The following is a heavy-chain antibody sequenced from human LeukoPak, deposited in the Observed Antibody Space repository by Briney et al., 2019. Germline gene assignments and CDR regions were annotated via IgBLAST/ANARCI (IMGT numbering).Heavy chain of an antibody. CDR2: IDWDDDK. D-gene: IGHD6-6*01. J-gene: IGHJ6*03. V-gene: IGHV2-70*04. CDR3: PRMSIAAPDYYYYYMDV. CDR1: GFSLSTSGVG. Sequence: SGPTLVNPAQTLTLTCTFSGFSLSTSGVGVGWIRQPPGKALEWLARIDWDDDKFYSTSLKTRLTISKDTSKNQVVLTMTNMDPVDTATYYCPRMSIAAPDYYYYYMDVWGKGTTVTVSS.